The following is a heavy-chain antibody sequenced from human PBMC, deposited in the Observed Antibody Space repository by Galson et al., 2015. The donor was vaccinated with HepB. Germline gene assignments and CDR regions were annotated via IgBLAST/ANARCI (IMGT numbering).Heavy chain of an antibody. J-gene: IGHJ2*01. CDR1: GFTFSSYA. CDR2: ISYDGSNK. V-gene: IGHV3-30*04. D-gene: IGHD6-13*01. Sequence: SLRLSCAASGFTFSSYAMHWVRQAPGKGLEWVAVISYDGSNKYYADSVKGRFTISRDNSKNTLYLQMNSLRAEDTAVYYCARELLEQQLPRNWYFDLWGRGTLVTVSS. CDR3: ARELLEQQLPRNWYFDL.